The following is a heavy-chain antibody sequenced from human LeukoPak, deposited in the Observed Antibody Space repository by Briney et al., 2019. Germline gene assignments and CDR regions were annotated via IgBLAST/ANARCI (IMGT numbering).Heavy chain of an antibody. CDR3: TIGAEEQWLPWFDP. J-gene: IGHJ5*02. V-gene: IGHV3-49*03. CDR2: IRSKAYGGTT. D-gene: IGHD6-19*01. CDR1: GFTFGDYA. Sequence: GGSLRLSCTASGFTFGDYAMSWFRQAPGKGLEWVGFIRSKAYGGTTEYAASVKGRFTISRDDSKSIAYLQMNSLKTEDTAVYYCTIGAEEQWLPWFDPWDQGTLVTVSS.